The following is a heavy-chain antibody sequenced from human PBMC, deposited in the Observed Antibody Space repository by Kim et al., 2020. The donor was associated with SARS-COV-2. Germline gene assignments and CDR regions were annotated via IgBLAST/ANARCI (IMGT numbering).Heavy chain of an antibody. D-gene: IGHD3-10*01. CDR1: GFTFSNYA. CDR2: LSPSGVNT. Sequence: GGSLRLSCTASGFTFSNYAMAWVRQAPGKGLERVSTLSPSGVNTYYADSVKGRFTISRDNSRNTLYLQMNSLRVEDTAIYYCAKGYYVSGTSRGMDVWG. V-gene: IGHV3-23*01. CDR3: AKGYYVSGTSRGMDV. J-gene: IGHJ6*02.